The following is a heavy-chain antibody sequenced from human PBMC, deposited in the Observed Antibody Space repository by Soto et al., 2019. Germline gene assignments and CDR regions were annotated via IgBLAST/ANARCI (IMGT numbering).Heavy chain of an antibody. V-gene: IGHV3-21*01. J-gene: IGHJ6*04. CDR1: GFTFSSYS. CDR2: ISSSSSYI. Sequence: GGSLRLSCAASGFTFSSYSMNWVRQAPGKGLEWVSYISSSSSYIYYADSVMGRFTNSRDNAKNSLYLQMNSLRAEDTAVYYCARADAPLRPGMDVWGKGTTVTVSS. CDR3: ARADAPLRPGMDV. D-gene: IGHD2-2*01.